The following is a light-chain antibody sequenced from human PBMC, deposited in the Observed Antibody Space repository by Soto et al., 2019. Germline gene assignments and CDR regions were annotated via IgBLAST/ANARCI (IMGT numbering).Light chain of an antibody. CDR3: QQSYSTPRT. CDR1: QSITRY. V-gene: IGKV1-39*01. Sequence: DIQMTQSPSSLSTSVGDRVTITCRASQSITRYLNWYQQKPQKPPNLLIYAASTLQSGVPSRFNGSVSGTDFTLTISSVQREDFATYYCQQSYSTPRTFGQGTRVEIK. CDR2: AAS. J-gene: IGKJ1*01.